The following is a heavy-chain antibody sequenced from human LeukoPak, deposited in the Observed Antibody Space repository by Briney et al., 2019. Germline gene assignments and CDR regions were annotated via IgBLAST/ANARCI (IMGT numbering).Heavy chain of an antibody. CDR1: GGTFSSYA. CDR3: ARERDPIQPNYYMDV. J-gene: IGHJ6*03. Sequence: SVKVSCKASGGTFSSYAISWVRQAPGQGLEWMGGIIPIFGTANYAQKFQGRVTITADESTSTAYMELSSLRSEDTAVYYCARERDPIQPNYYMDVWGKGTTVTVSS. CDR2: IIPIFGTA. V-gene: IGHV1-69*13. D-gene: IGHD5-18*01.